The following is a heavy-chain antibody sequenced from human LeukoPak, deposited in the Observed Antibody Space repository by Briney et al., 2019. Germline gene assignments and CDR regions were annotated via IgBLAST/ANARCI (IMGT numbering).Heavy chain of an antibody. Sequence: TGGSLRLSCAASGFTFNSYWMAWVRQAPGKGLEWVANIKQEGSEKYYVDSVKGRFTVSRDNAKNSLYLQMNSLRAEDTAVYYCARDRSSSWSDVSDIWGQGTMVTVSS. CDR1: GFTFNSYW. V-gene: IGHV3-7*01. CDR2: IKQEGSEK. D-gene: IGHD6-13*01. CDR3: ARDRSSSWSDVSDI. J-gene: IGHJ3*02.